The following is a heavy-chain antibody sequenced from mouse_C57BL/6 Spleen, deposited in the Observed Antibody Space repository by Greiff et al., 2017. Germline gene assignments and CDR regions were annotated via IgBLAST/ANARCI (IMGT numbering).Heavy chain of an antibody. CDR1: GYSITSGYY. CDR2: ISYDGSN. V-gene: IGHV3-6*01. Sequence: VQLKESGPGLVKPSQSLSLTCSVTGYSITSGYYWNWIRQFPGNKLEWMGYISYDGSNNYNPSLKNRISITRDTSKNQFFLKLNSVTTEDTATYYCARGGYGSSSDYWGQGTTLTVSS. J-gene: IGHJ2*01. CDR3: ARGGYGSSSDY. D-gene: IGHD1-1*01.